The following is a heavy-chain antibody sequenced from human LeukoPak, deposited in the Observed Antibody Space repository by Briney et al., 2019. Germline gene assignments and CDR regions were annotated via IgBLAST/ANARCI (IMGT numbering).Heavy chain of an antibody. Sequence: GGALEISLKGSGYRFNNYWIGWVRQMPGKGLEWMAIVYPSNSETRYSASFQGQVTISADKSNSTGYLQWSSLKASDTAMYFCARHRYSGSDTQGFDYWGQGTLVTVSS. V-gene: IGHV5-51*01. D-gene: IGHD5-12*01. J-gene: IGHJ4*02. CDR2: VYPSNSET. CDR1: GYRFNNYW. CDR3: ARHRYSGSDTQGFDY.